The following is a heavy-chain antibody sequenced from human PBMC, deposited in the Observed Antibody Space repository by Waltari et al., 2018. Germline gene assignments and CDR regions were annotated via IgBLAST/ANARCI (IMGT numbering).Heavy chain of an antibody. D-gene: IGHD3-16*01. J-gene: IGHJ3*02. CDR2: IYYSGST. CDR1: GGSFSGYY. CDR3: ASPGGEDTLGAFDI. Sequence: QVQLQQWGAGLLKPSETLSLTCAVYGGSFSGYYWSWIRQPPGKGLEWIGSIYYSGSTYYNPSLKSRVTISVDTSKNQFSLKLSSVTAADTAVYYCASPGGEDTLGAFDIWGQGTMVTVSS. V-gene: IGHV4-34*01.